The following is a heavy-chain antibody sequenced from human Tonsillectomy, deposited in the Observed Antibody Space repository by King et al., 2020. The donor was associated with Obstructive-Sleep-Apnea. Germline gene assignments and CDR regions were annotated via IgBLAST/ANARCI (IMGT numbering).Heavy chain of an antibody. V-gene: IGHV3-74*01. CDR3: VRDQYSGSEESFYGMDV. CDR2: INRDGSSI. D-gene: IGHD3-10*01. J-gene: IGHJ6*02. Sequence: VQLVESGGVLVQSGGSLRLSCAASGFTFSSYWMHWVRQAPGKGLMWVSRINRDGSSISYADSVKGRFTISRDNAKNMLYLQMNSVRAEDTAWYYWVRDQYSGSEESFYGMDVWGQGTTVTISS. CDR1: GFTFSSYW.